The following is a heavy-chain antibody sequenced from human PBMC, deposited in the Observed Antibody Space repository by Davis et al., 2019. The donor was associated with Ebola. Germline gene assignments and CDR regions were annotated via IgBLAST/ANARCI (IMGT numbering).Heavy chain of an antibody. D-gene: IGHD6-19*01. CDR2: IKEDGSEK. Sequence: GESLKISCVASGFTFSSYWMTWVRQAPGKWLEWVANIKEDGSEKYYVDSVKGRFTISRDDAKSTVYLQMNSLRDEDTAIYYCATDPEGWLDFDYWGQGTLVTVSS. CDR3: ATDPEGWLDFDY. CDR1: GFTFSSYW. J-gene: IGHJ4*02. V-gene: IGHV3-7*01.